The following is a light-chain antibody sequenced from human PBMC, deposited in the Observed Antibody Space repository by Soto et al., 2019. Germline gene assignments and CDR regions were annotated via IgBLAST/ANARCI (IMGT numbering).Light chain of an antibody. J-gene: IGKJ1*01. CDR1: QSITGW. CDR2: KAS. CDR3: QQYNDYWT. Sequence: DIPLTQSPSTLSASVLDRATIXCRASQSITGWLAWYQLKPGKAPNLLIYKASNLESGVPSRFSGSGSGTKFTLTINSLQPDDFATYYCQQYNDYWTFGQGTKVDIK. V-gene: IGKV1-5*03.